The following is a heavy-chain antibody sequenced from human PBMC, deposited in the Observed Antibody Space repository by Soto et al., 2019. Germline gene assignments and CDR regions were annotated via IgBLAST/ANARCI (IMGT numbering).Heavy chain of an antibody. CDR3: ERRIDRRERFDY. J-gene: IGHJ4*01. V-gene: IGHV4-39*01. CDR2: IYYSGNT. CDR1: GCSISRSSDY. D-gene: IGHD1-26*01. Sequence: SDTPSLTFTVSGCSISRSSDYWCWILQPPGKGLEWIGNIYYSGNTYYNPSLQSRVTISVDTSKNQFSLKLTSATAADTAVYYCERRIDRRERFDYWGQGALVSVAS.